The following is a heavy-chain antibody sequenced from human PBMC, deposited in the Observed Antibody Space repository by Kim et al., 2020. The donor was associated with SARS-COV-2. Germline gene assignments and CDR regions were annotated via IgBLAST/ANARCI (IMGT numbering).Heavy chain of an antibody. V-gene: IGHV4-31*03. CDR1: GGSISSGGYY. CDR2: IYYSGST. J-gene: IGHJ2*01. CDR3: ARDLCSGGSCYDGTYWYFDL. D-gene: IGHD2-15*01. Sequence: SETLSLTCTVSGGSISSGGYYWSWIRQHPGKGLEWIGYIYYSGSTYYNPSLKSRVTISVDTSKNQFSLKLSSVTAADTAVYYCARDLCSGGSCYDGTYWYFDLWGRGTLVTVSS.